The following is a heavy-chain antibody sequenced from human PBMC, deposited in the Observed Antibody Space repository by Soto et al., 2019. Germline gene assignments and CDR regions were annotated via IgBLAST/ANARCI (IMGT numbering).Heavy chain of an antibody. Sequence: QVQLVQSGAEVKKPGSSVKVSCKASGGTFSSYAISWVRQAPGQGLEWMGGIIPIFGTANYAQKFQGRVTITADESTSTAYMELSSLRSEDKAVYYCARDITIFVVESQPDAFDIWGQGTMVTVSS. J-gene: IGHJ3*02. CDR2: IIPIFGTA. CDR3: ARDITIFVVESQPDAFDI. D-gene: IGHD3-3*01. V-gene: IGHV1-69*01. CDR1: GGTFSSYA.